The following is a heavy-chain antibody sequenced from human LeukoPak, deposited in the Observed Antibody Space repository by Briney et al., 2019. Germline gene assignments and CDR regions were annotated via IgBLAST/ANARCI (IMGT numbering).Heavy chain of an antibody. Sequence: ASVTVSCTASGYTFTNYGISWVRQAPGQGLEWMGWISAYKGNTNYAQNLQGRVTMTTDTPTSTAYMELRSLRSDDTAVYYCARDGYYYDSSGYYRKSEFDYWGQGTLVTVSS. D-gene: IGHD3-22*01. CDR2: ISAYKGNT. J-gene: IGHJ4*02. V-gene: IGHV1-18*01. CDR1: GYTFTNYG. CDR3: ARDGYYYDSSGYYRKSEFDY.